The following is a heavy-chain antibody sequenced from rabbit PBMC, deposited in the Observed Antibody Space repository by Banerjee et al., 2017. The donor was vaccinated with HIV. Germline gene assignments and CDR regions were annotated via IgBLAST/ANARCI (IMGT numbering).Heavy chain of an antibody. Sequence: QEQLEESGGDLVKPEGSLTLTCTASGFSFSSSYWICWIRQAPGKGLEWIACIDAGSNGNTYYASWAKGRFTVSKTSSTTVTLQMTSLTAADMAIYFCARAGAAGYGYPMGLALWGPGTLVTVS. D-gene: IGHD6-1*01. V-gene: IGHV1S45*01. CDR1: GFSFSSSYW. J-gene: IGHJ4*01. CDR2: IDAGSNGNT. CDR3: ARAGAAGYGYPMGLAL.